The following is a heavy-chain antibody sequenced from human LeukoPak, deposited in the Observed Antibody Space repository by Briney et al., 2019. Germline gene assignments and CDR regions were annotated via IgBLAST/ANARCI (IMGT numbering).Heavy chain of an antibody. CDR2: IYHSGST. Sequence: PSETLSLTCAVSGGSISSSNWWSWVRQPPGQGLEWIGEIYHSGSTNYNPSLKSRVTISVDKSKNHFSLKLSSVTAADTAVYYCARAEGSSSHSVDYWGQGTLVTVSS. V-gene: IGHV4-4*02. J-gene: IGHJ4*02. CDR3: ARAEGSSSHSVDY. D-gene: IGHD6-6*01. CDR1: GGSISSSNW.